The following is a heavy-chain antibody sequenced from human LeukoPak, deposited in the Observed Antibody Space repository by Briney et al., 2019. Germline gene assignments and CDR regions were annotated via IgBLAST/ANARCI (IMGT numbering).Heavy chain of an antibody. Sequence: SETLSLTCTVSGGSISSSSYYWGWIRQPPGKGLEWIGSIYYSGSTYYNPSLKSRVTISVDTSKNQFSLKLSSVTAADTAVYYCAREREWELPRDAFDIWGQGTMVTVSS. CDR3: AREREWELPRDAFDI. J-gene: IGHJ3*02. D-gene: IGHD1-26*01. CDR2: IYYSGST. CDR1: GGSISSSSYY. V-gene: IGHV4-39*07.